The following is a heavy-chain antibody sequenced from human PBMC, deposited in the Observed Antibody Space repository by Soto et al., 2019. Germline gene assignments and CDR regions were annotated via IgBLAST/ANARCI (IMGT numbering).Heavy chain of an antibody. D-gene: IGHD3-9*01. CDR1: GFTFSTYG. CDR2: ISYDGSNK. J-gene: IGHJ4*02. CDR3: ARDHDILTGYYSYYFDY. Sequence: PGGSLRLSCAASGFTFSTYGMHWVRQATGKGLEWVAVISYDGSNKYYADSVKGRFTISRDNSKNTLYLQMNSLRAEDTAVYYCARDHDILTGYYSYYFDYWGQGTLVTVSS. V-gene: IGHV3-30*19.